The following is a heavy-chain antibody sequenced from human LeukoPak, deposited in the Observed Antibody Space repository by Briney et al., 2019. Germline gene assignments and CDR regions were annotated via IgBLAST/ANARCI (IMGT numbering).Heavy chain of an antibody. CDR2: IVVGSDNT. CDR3: AADIDYYDGSGYYKNFDY. D-gene: IGHD3-22*01. CDR1: GFTFTSSA. Sequence: GASVKVSCKASGFTFTSSAEQWVRQSRGQRLEWIGWIVVGSDNTDYAQKFQERVTITRDMSTTTAYMELSSLRSEDTAVYYCAADIDYYDGSGYYKNFDYWGQGTLVTVSS. J-gene: IGHJ4*02. V-gene: IGHV1-58*01.